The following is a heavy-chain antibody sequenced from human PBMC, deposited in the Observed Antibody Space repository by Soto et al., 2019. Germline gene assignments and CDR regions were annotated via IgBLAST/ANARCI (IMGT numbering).Heavy chain of an antibody. CDR2: ISYDGSNK. D-gene: IGHD4-17*01. Sequence: GGSLRLSCAASGFTFSSYAMHWVRQAPGKGLEWVAVISYDGSNKYYADSVKGRFTISRDNSKNTLYLQMNSLRAEDTAVYYCARGRTSYDYGDYYFDYWGQGTLVTVSS. CDR1: GFTFSSYA. CDR3: ARGRTSYDYGDYYFDY. J-gene: IGHJ4*02. V-gene: IGHV3-30-3*01.